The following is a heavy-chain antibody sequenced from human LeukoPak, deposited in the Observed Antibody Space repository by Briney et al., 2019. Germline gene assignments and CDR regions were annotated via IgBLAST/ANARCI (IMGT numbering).Heavy chain of an antibody. D-gene: IGHD2-15*01. CDR1: GFTFSSYG. CDR3: ARGCSGGSCFGDFDY. J-gene: IGHJ4*02. CDR2: ISSRSSTI. V-gene: IGHV3-48*02. Sequence: AGGSLRLSCVASGFTFSSYGMNWVRQAPGKGLEWISYISSRSSTIYYADSVKGRFTISRDNAKNSLYLQMNSLRDEDTAVYYRARGCSGGSCFGDFDYWGQGTLGTVSS.